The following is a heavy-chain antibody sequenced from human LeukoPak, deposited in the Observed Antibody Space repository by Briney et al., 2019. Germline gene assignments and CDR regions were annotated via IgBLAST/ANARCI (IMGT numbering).Heavy chain of an antibody. V-gene: IGHV3-23*01. CDR2: LSISGGSK. Sequence: GGSLRLSCAASGYTLSIYGMSWVRQAPGTGLEWVSVLSISGGSKYYVDSAKGRFTISRDNSKNTWYLKMNILRAEDTAVYYSAKGAWRFGDSLLYYSDYWGQGTLVTVSS. CDR1: GYTLSIYG. J-gene: IGHJ4*02. CDR3: AKGAWRFGDSLLYYSDY. D-gene: IGHD3-10*01.